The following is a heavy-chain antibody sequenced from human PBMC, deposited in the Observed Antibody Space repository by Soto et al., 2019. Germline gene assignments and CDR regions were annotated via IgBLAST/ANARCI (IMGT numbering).Heavy chain of an antibody. CDR3: ERGRWLVRTDFDY. V-gene: IGHV3-33*01. D-gene: IGHD6-19*01. CDR2: IWYDGSNK. CDR1: GFTFSSYG. Sequence: GGSLRLSCAASGFTFSSYGMHWVRQAPGKGLEWVAVIWYDGSNKYYADSVKGRFTISRDNSKNTLYLQMNSLRAEDTAVYYCERGRWLVRTDFDYWGQGTLVTVSS. J-gene: IGHJ4*02.